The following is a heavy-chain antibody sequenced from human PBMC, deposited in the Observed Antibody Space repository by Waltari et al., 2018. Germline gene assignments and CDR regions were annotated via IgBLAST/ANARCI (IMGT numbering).Heavy chain of an antibody. CDR1: GFTLSRYW. V-gene: IGHV3-74*01. CDR2: ISPDGSNT. Sequence: EVQLVESGGGLVQPGGSLRLSCAVSGFTLSRYWRQWVRQVPGTGLLWVSRISPDGSNTGYADSVKGRFTISRDNAKNTLYMEMNTLRDEDTAVYYCVRDLAMDVWGQGTTVTVSS. CDR3: VRDLAMDV. J-gene: IGHJ6*02.